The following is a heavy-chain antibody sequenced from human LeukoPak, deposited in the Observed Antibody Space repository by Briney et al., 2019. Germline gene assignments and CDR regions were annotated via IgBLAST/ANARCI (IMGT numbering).Heavy chain of an antibody. CDR2: ISAYNGNT. J-gene: IGHJ1*01. D-gene: IGHD6-19*01. CDR1: GYTFTSYG. Sequence: GASVKVSCKASGYTFTSYGISWVRQAPGQGLEWMGWISAYNGNTNYAQKLQGRVTMTTDTSTSTAYMELRSLRSDDTAVYFCARDHSSGSYPAAEYFQHWGQGTLVTVSS. V-gene: IGHV1-18*01. CDR3: ARDHSSGSYPAAEYFQH.